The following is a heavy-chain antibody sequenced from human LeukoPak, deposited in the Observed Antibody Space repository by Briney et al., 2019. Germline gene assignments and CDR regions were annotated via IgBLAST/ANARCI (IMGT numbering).Heavy chain of an antibody. CDR2: ISGSGGST. CDR3: AKPIVGATGSVIDY. V-gene: IGHV3-23*01. Sequence: GGSLRLSCAASGFTFSSYGMSWVRQAPGKGLEWVSTISGSGGSTYYADSVKGRFTISRDNSKNTLYLQMNSLRAEDTAVYYCAKPIVGATGSVIDYWGQGTLVTVSS. CDR1: GFTFSSYG. D-gene: IGHD1-26*01. J-gene: IGHJ4*02.